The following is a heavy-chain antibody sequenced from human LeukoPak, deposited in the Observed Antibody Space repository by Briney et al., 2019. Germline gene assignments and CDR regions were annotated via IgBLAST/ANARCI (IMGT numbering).Heavy chain of an antibody. V-gene: IGHV1-46*01. J-gene: IGHJ4*02. CDR1: GYTFTSYC. Sequence: ASVKVSCKASGYTFTSYCMHWVRQAPGQGLEWMGIINPSGGSTSYAQKFQGRVTMTRDTSTSTVYMELSSLRSEDTAVYYCARLSPPAAGTHNFDYWGQGTLVTVSS. CDR2: INPSGGST. CDR3: ARLSPPAAGTHNFDY. D-gene: IGHD6-13*01.